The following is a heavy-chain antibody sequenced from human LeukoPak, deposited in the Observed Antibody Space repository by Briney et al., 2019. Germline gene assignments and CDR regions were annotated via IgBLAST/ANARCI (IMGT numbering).Heavy chain of an antibody. V-gene: IGHV3-74*01. CDR3: ARVSGPGMNEYFHL. J-gene: IGHJ1*01. D-gene: IGHD3-10*01. CDR1: GFTFSEAW. Sequence: GGSLRLSCAASGFTFSEAWMHWVRQAPGKGLVWASRINNDGSTTRYADSVKGRFTISRDNAKNTLYLQMNSLRAEDTAVYYCARVSGPGMNEYFHLWGQGTLVTVSS. CDR2: INNDGSTT.